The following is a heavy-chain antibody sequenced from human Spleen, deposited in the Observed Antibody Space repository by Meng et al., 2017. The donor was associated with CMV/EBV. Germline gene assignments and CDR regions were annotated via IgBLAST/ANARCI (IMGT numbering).Heavy chain of an antibody. D-gene: IGHD6-19*01. V-gene: IGHV1-2*02. J-gene: IGHJ4*02. CDR2: INPNSGGT. Sequence: ASVKVSCKASGYTFTDFYIHWVRQAPGQGLEWMGWINPNSGGTNYAQKFQGRVTMTRDTSISTAYMELSRLRSDDTAVYYCARAFSKQWLGGYWGQGTLVTVSS. CDR3: ARAFSKQWLGGY. CDR1: GYTFTDFY.